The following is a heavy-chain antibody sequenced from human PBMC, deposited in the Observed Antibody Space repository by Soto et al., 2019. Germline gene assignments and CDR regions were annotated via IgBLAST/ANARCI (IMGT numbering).Heavy chain of an antibody. CDR2: ISAYNGNT. CDR1: GYTFTSYG. V-gene: IGHV1-18*01. Sequence: QVQLVQSGAEVKKPGASVKVSCKASGYTFTSYGISWVRQAPGQGLEWMGWISAYNGNTNYAQKLQGRVTMTTDTATSTAYMELRSLRSDDTAVYYCARGVPSCGGECYSILDFDYWGQGTLVTVSS. J-gene: IGHJ4*02. D-gene: IGHD2-21*01. CDR3: ARGVPSCGGECYSILDFDY.